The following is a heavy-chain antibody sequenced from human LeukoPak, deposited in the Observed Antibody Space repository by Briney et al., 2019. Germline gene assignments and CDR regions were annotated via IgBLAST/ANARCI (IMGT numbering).Heavy chain of an antibody. D-gene: IGHD3-10*01. J-gene: IGHJ4*02. CDR3: ARLNYYGSGSYVDIGFDY. CDR1: GFTFDDYA. CDR2: ISGDGDST. V-gene: IGHV3-43*02. Sequence: GGSLRLSCAASGFTFDDYAMHWVRQAPGKGLEWVSLISGDGDSTYYADSVKGRFTISRDNAKNSLYLQMNSLRAEDTAVYYCARLNYYGSGSYVDIGFDYWGQGTLVTVSS.